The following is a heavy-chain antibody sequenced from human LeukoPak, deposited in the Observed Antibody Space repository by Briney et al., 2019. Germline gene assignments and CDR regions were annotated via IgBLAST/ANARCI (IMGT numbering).Heavy chain of an antibody. D-gene: IGHD6-6*01. CDR2: ISNNGGST. CDR3: ARTSIAAREADC. CDR1: GFTFSRYS. J-gene: IGHJ4*02. Sequence: PGGSLRLSCAASGFTFSRYSMHWVRQAPGKGLEYVSAISNNGGSTYYAKSVKGRFTISRDNSKNTLYLQMGSLRAEDMAVYYCARTSIAAREADCWGQGTLVTVSS. V-gene: IGHV3-64*01.